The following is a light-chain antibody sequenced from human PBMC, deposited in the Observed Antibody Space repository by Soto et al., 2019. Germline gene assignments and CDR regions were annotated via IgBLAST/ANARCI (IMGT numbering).Light chain of an antibody. CDR2: YAS. CDR1: QSVGNN. Sequence: EVMVTQSPATLSVSPGETATLSCRASQSVGNNIAWYQQKPGQVPRLLIYYASTRATGIPARFSGSGSGTEFTLTISSLQSEDFALYYCQQYDNWPPITFGQGTRLEIK. CDR3: QQYDNWPPIT. J-gene: IGKJ5*01. V-gene: IGKV3-15*01.